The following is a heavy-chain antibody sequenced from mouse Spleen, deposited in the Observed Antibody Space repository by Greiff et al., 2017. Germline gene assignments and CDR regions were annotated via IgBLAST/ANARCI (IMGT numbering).Heavy chain of an antibody. V-gene: IGHV5-9-2*01. J-gene: IGHJ4*01. CDR1: GFTFSSYG. CDR3: ARHEDYYGSGAMDY. D-gene: IGHD1-1*01. Sequence: EVQRVESGGGLVKPGGSLKLSCAASGFTFSSYGMSWVRQTPEKRLEWVATISGGGSYTYYPDSVKGRFTISRDNAKNNLYLQMSSLRSEDTALYYCARHEDYYGSGAMDYWGQGTSVTVSS. CDR2: ISGGGSYT.